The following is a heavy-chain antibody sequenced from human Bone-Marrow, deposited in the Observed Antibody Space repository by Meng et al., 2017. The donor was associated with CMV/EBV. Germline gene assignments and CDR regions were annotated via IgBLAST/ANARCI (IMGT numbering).Heavy chain of an antibody. Sequence: GESLKISCAASGFTFSDYYMSWIRQAPGKGLEWVSYISSSGSTIYYADSVKGRFTISRDNAKNSLYLQMNSLRAEDTAMYYCASPIVVVPAALAGAYGMDVWGQGTTVTVSS. V-gene: IGHV3-11*01. CDR1: GFTFSDYY. CDR2: ISSSGSTI. D-gene: IGHD2-2*01. J-gene: IGHJ6*02. CDR3: ASPIVVVPAALAGAYGMDV.